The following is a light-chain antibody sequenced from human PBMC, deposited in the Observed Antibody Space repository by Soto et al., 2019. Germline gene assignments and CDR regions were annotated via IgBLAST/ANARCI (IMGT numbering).Light chain of an antibody. CDR2: SNN. Sequence: QSVLTQPPSASGTPGQRVTISCSGSSSTIGSKTLNWYQHLPGSAPKLLIYSNNQRPSGVPDRFSGSKSGTSASLAISGLQSEDEADYYCAAWDDSLNVYVFGTGTKVTVL. CDR1: SSTIGSKT. V-gene: IGLV1-44*01. J-gene: IGLJ1*01. CDR3: AAWDDSLNVYV.